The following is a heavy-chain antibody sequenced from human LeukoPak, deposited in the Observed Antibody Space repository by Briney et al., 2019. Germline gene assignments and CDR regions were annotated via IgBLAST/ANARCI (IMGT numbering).Heavy chain of an antibody. CDR3: TTDPPPDIVVVVAAGVGGY. Sequence: GGSLRLSCAASGFTFSNAWMSWVRQAPGKGLEWVGRIKSKTDGGTTDYAAPVKGRFTISRDDSKNTLYLQMNSLKTEDTAVYYCTTDPPPDIVVVVAAGVGGYWGQGTLVTVSS. J-gene: IGHJ4*02. CDR2: IKSKTDGGTT. V-gene: IGHV3-15*01. CDR1: GFTFSNAW. D-gene: IGHD2-15*01.